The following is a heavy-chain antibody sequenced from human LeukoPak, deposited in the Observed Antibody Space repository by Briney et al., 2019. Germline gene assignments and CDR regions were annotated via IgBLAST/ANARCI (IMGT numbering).Heavy chain of an antibody. CDR3: ARNILFAFDI. J-gene: IGHJ3*02. V-gene: IGHV3-23*01. D-gene: IGHD2/OR15-2a*01. Sequence: GGSLRLSCAASGFTFSSYAMSWVRQAPGTGLEWVSSITGSSASTYYADSVKGRFTISRDNSKNTLYLQVNSLRAEDTAMYYCARNILFAFDIWGQGTMVTVSS. CDR2: ITGSSAST. CDR1: GFTFSSYA.